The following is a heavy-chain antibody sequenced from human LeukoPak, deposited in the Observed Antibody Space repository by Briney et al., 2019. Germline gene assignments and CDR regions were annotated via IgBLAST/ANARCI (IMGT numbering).Heavy chain of an antibody. Sequence: PGGSLRLSCAASGFTFSSYAMHWVRQAPGKGLEWVAFISYDGSNKYYADSVKGRFTISRDNPKNTLYLQMNSLRAEDTAVYYCARDLGGSRSPYYYGMDVWGQGTTVTVSS. CDR1: GFTFSSYA. D-gene: IGHD2-15*01. J-gene: IGHJ6*02. CDR3: ARDLGGSRSPYYYGMDV. V-gene: IGHV3-30-3*01. CDR2: ISYDGSNK.